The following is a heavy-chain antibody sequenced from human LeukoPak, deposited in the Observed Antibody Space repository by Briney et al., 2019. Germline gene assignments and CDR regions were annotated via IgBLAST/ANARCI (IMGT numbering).Heavy chain of an antibody. Sequence: ASVKVSCKASGYTFTSYGISWVRQAPGQGLEWMGWISAYNGNTNYAQKLQGRVTMTTDTSTSTAYMELRSLRSDDTAVYYCARARPVKYYGISSGFDYWGQGTLVTVSS. CDR3: ARARPVKYYGISSGFDY. J-gene: IGHJ4*02. D-gene: IGHD3-3*01. CDR2: ISAYNGNT. V-gene: IGHV1-18*01. CDR1: GYTFTSYG.